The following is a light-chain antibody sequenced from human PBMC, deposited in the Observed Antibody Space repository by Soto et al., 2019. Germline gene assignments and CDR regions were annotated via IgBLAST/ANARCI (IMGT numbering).Light chain of an antibody. CDR2: GAS. V-gene: IGKV3-15*01. CDR1: QSVSNN. CDR3: QQGYKSPWT. J-gene: IGKJ1*01. Sequence: EAVMTQSPATLSVSPGETVTLSCRVSQSVSNNLVWYQKKPGQAPRLLIYGASTRATGIPARFSGSGSETEFTRTISSLQSEDFAVYYCQQGYKSPWTFGQGTKVEMK.